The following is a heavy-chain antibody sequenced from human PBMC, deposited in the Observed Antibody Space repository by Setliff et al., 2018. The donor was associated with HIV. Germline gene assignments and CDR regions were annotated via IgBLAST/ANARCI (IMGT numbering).Heavy chain of an antibody. Sequence: LRLSCVGSGFTFKTYSMNWVRQAPGKGLEWLSYIKTDGGTTYDADSVEGRFTISRDNSKNTLYLQMGSLRGDDMAVYYCASGKNYIFWSSYFGMDVWGQGTTVTVSS. CDR1: GFTFKTYS. V-gene: IGHV3-64*02. CDR2: IKTDGGTT. D-gene: IGHD3-3*01. CDR3: ASGKNYIFWSSYFGMDV. J-gene: IGHJ6*02.